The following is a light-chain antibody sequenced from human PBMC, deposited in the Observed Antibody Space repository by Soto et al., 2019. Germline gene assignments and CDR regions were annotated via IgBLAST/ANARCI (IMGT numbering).Light chain of an antibody. Sequence: DIVMTQSPDSVAVSLGERATVTCKSSQTMLYTSNNKNYLAWYQQRPGQPPKLLIYWASTRVSGVPDRISGSGSGTNFTLTITSLQPEDVSTYYCHQYFAAPPTFGPGTKVEIK. CDR2: WAS. V-gene: IGKV4-1*01. J-gene: IGKJ3*01. CDR3: HQYFAAPPT. CDR1: QTMLYTSNNKNY.